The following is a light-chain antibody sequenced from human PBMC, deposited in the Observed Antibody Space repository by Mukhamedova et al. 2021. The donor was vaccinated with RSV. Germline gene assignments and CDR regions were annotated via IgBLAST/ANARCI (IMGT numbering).Light chain of an antibody. Sequence: VTITCRASQGISSYLAWYQQKPGKAPKVLIYAASTLQTGVPSRFSGSGSGTEFTLTIGSLQLEDFATYYCQQFNSNLTFGGGTKV. J-gene: IGKJ4*01. CDR1: QGISSY. V-gene: IGKV1-9*01. CDR2: AAS. CDR3: QQFNSNLT.